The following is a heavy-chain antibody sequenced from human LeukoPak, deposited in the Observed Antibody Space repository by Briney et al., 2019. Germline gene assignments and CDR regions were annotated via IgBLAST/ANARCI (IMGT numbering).Heavy chain of an antibody. Sequence: PGGSLRLSCAASGFTFSSHSMTWVRQAPGKGLEWVSSISSSSNYIYYADSVKGRFTISRDNAKNSVSLQMNSLRAEDTAVDYCARALKPYGSSGTTYAFDIWGQGTMVTVSS. CDR2: ISSSSNYI. CDR3: ARALKPYGSSGTTYAFDI. CDR1: GFTFSSHS. J-gene: IGHJ3*02. V-gene: IGHV3-21*06. D-gene: IGHD6-25*01.